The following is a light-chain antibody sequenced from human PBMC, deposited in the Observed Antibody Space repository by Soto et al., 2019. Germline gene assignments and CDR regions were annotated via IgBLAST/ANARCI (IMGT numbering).Light chain of an antibody. J-gene: IGLJ1*01. CDR3: CSYAGNNNYV. Sequence: QSALTQPPSASGSPGQSVTITYTGTSSDVGGYKYVSWFQQHPGKAPKLMICEVSKRPSGVPDRFSGSRSGNTASLSVSGLQAEDEADYYCCSYAGNNNYVFGTGTKVTVL. CDR1: SSDVGGYKY. CDR2: EVS. V-gene: IGLV2-8*01.